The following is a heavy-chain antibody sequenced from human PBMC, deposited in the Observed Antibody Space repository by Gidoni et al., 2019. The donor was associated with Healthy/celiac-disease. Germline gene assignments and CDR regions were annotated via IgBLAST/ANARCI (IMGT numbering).Heavy chain of an antibody. Sequence: QVQLQQWGAGLLKPSETLSLTCAVYGGSFSGYYWRWIRQPPGKGLEWLGEINHSGSTNYNPSLKSRVTISVDTSKNQFSLKLSYVTAADTAVYYCARGRTSTYCSGGSCRLYYFDYWGQGTLVTVSS. CDR2: INHSGST. CDR1: GGSFSGYY. J-gene: IGHJ4*02. V-gene: IGHV4-34*01. D-gene: IGHD2-15*01. CDR3: ARGRTSTYCSGGSCRLYYFDY.